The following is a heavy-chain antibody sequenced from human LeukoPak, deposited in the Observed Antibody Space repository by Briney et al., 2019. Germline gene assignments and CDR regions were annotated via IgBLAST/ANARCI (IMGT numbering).Heavy chain of an antibody. Sequence: QPGGSLRLSCAASGFAVYSKSLTWVRQAPGKGLECVSLMNTFGSTFYADSVKGRFIMSRDNSKNTVYLQMNSLRAEDTAVYYCARMDSSGHHHFDLWGQGTLVTVSS. CDR1: GFAVYSKS. CDR3: ARMDSSGHHHFDL. V-gene: IGHV3-53*01. J-gene: IGHJ4*02. D-gene: IGHD3-22*01. CDR2: MNTFGST.